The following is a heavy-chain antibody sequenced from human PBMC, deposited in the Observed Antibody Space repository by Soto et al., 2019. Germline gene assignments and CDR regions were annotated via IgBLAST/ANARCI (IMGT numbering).Heavy chain of an antibody. CDR3: ARDADYDFWSGYSNYYYYYGMDV. V-gene: IGHV3-33*01. CDR1: GFTFSSYG. Sequence: QVQLVESGGGVVQPGRSLRLSCAESGFTFSSYGMHWVRQAPGKGLEWVAVIWYDGSNKYYADSVKGRFTISRDNSKNTLYLQMNSLRAEDTAVYYCARDADYDFWSGYSNYYYYYGMDVWGQGTTVTVSS. CDR2: IWYDGSNK. J-gene: IGHJ6*02. D-gene: IGHD3-3*01.